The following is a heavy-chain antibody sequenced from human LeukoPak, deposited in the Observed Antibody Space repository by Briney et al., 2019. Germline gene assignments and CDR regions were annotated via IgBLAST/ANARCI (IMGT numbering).Heavy chain of an antibody. D-gene: IGHD3-3*01. J-gene: IGHJ3*02. V-gene: IGHV1-69*13. CDR1: GGIFSSYA. Sequence: SVKVSCKASGGIFSSYAIGWVRQAPGQGLEWMGGIIPIFGTANYAQKFQGRVTITADESTSTAYMELSSLRSEDTAVYYCARGGVVIINDAFDIWGQGTMVTVSS. CDR3: ARGGVVIINDAFDI. CDR2: IIPIFGTA.